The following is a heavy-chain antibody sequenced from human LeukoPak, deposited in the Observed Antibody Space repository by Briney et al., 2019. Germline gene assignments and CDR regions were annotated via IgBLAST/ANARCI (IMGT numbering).Heavy chain of an antibody. CDR2: ISGSGGST. V-gene: IGHV3-23*01. D-gene: IGHD3-22*01. Sequence: GGSLRLSCAASGFTFSSYAMSWVRQAPGKGLEWVSAISGSGGSTYYADSVKGRFTISRDNSKNTLYLQMNSLRAEDTAVYYCAENYYYDTSKYFDLWGRGTLVTVSS. CDR3: AENYYYDTSKYFDL. CDR1: GFTFSSYA. J-gene: IGHJ2*01.